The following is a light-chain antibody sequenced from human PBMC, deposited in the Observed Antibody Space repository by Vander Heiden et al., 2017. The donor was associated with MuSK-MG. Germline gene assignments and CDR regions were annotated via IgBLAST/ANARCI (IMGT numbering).Light chain of an antibody. CDR2: EAS. J-gene: IGKJ1*01. V-gene: IGKV3-11*01. CDR1: QSVSSY. Sequence: EIVLTQSPATLSLSPGERATLSCRASQSVSSYLAWYQQKPGQAPRLLIYEASNRATGIQARFTGSRSGTDFTLTISSLDPEDFGVYYCQQRGNGPPGWTFGQGTKVEIK. CDR3: QQRGNGPPGWT.